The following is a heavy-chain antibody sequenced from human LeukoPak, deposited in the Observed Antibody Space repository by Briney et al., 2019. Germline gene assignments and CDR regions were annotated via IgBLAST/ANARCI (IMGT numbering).Heavy chain of an antibody. Sequence: GGSLRLSCAVSGFTFSSYAMSWVRQAPGKGLEWVSDISGSSGSTYYADSVKGRFTISRDNSRNTLYLQMNSLRAEDTAVYYCAKIGGGSSYYYFDYWGQGTLVTVSS. CDR2: ISGSSGST. D-gene: IGHD6-13*01. V-gene: IGHV3-23*01. CDR3: AKIGGGSSYYYFDY. J-gene: IGHJ4*02. CDR1: GFTFSSYA.